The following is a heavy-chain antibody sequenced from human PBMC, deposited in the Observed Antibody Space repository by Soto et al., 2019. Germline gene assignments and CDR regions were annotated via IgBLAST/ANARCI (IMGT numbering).Heavy chain of an antibody. D-gene: IGHD3-3*01. Sequence: ASVKVSCKASGYTFTSYDINWVRQATGQGLEWMGWMNPNSGNTGYAQKFQGRVTMTRNTSISTAYMELSSLRSEDTAVYYCARGPAGPLRITIFGVVIGTYNWFDPWGQGTLVTVSS. CDR1: GYTFTSYD. V-gene: IGHV1-8*01. CDR3: ARGPAGPLRITIFGVVIGTYNWFDP. CDR2: MNPNSGNT. J-gene: IGHJ5*02.